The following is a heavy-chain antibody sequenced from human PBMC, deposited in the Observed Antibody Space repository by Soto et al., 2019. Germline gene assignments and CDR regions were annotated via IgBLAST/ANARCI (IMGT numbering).Heavy chain of an antibody. Sequence: GGSLRLSCAASGFTFSSYGMHWVRQAPGKGLEWVAVISYDGSNKYYADSVKGRFTISRDNSKNTLYLQMNSLRAEDTAVYYCAKETSGYDFLDLWFDPWGQGTLVTVSS. CDR1: GFTFSSYG. CDR3: AKETSGYDFLDLWFDP. D-gene: IGHD5-12*01. CDR2: ISYDGSNK. V-gene: IGHV3-30*18. J-gene: IGHJ5*02.